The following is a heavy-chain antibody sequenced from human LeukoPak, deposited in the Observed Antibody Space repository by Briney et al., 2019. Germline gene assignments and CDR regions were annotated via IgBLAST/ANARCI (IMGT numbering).Heavy chain of an antibody. Sequence: SETLSLTCAVYGGSLSGYYWSWIRQPPGKGLEWIGYIYYSGSTYYNPSLKSRVTISVDTSKNQFSLKLSSVTAADTAVYYCARERRVYYDSSGYYLVAFDIWGQGTMVTVSS. V-gene: IGHV4-30-4*08. CDR2: IYYSGST. CDR3: ARERRVYYDSSGYYLVAFDI. D-gene: IGHD3-22*01. J-gene: IGHJ3*02. CDR1: GGSLSGYY.